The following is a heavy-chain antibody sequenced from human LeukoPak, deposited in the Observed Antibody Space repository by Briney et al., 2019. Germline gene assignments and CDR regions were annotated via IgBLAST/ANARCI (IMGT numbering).Heavy chain of an antibody. V-gene: IGHV3-30*02. J-gene: IGHJ4*02. Sequence: GGSLRLSCAASGFTFSSYGMHWARQAPGKGLEWVAFIRYDGSNKYYADSVKGRFTISRDNSKNTLYLQMNSLRAEDTAVYYCAKDHGRYGDLSSPMYYFDYWGEGTLVTVSS. CDR2: IRYDGSNK. D-gene: IGHD4-17*01. CDR1: GFTFSSYG. CDR3: AKDHGRYGDLSSPMYYFDY.